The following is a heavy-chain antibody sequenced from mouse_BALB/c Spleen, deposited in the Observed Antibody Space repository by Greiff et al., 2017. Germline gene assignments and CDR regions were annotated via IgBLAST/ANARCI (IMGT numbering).Heavy chain of an antibody. D-gene: IGHD2-1*01. Sequence: EVHLVESGGGLVKPGGSLKLSCAASGFTFSDYYMYWVRQTPEKRLEWVATISDGGSYTYYPDSVKGRFTISRDNAKNNLYLQMSSLKSEDTAMYYCARDWDYGNAMDYWGQGTSVTVSS. CDR3: ARDWDYGNAMDY. V-gene: IGHV5-4*02. CDR2: ISDGGSYT. J-gene: IGHJ4*01. CDR1: GFTFSDYY.